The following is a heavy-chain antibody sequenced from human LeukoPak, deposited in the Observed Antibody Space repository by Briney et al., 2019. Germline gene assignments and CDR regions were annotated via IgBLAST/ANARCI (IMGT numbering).Heavy chain of an antibody. CDR3: ARLNGDYDWGNWFDP. Sequence: SETLSLTCTVSGGSISSYYWGWIRQPAGEGLEWIGRIYTSGSTNYNPSLKSRVTISVDKSKNQFSLKLTSVTAADTAVYYCARLNGDYDWGNWFDPWGQGTLVTVPS. V-gene: IGHV4-4*07. J-gene: IGHJ5*02. CDR1: GGSISSYY. CDR2: IYTSGST. D-gene: IGHD4-17*01.